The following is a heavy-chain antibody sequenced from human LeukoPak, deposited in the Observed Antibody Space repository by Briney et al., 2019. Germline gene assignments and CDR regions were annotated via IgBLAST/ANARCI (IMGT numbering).Heavy chain of an antibody. CDR3: ARTTTPHYYGSGSYALGY. J-gene: IGHJ4*02. CDR2: ISYDGSNK. CDR1: GFTFSTYA. Sequence: GGSLRLSCAASGFTFSTYAMHWVRQGPGKGLEWVAVISYDGSNKYYADSVKGRVTITRDNSKNTLHLQMSSLSAEDTAVYYCARTTTPHYYGSGSYALGYWGQGTLVTVPS. V-gene: IGHV3-30-3*01. D-gene: IGHD3-10*01.